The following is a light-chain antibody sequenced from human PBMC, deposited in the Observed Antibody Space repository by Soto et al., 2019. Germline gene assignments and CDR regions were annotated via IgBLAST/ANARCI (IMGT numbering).Light chain of an antibody. V-gene: IGLV2-14*03. CDR2: DVS. CDR1: NSDIGGYNY. J-gene: IGLJ1*01. Sequence: QSALTQPASVSGSPGQSITISCTGTNSDIGGYNYVSWYQQHPGKAPKLVIFDVSDRPSGVSNHFSGSKSGSTASLTISGLRAEDEDEYYCASYTSGRTLVFGTGTKVTVL. CDR3: ASYTSGRTLV.